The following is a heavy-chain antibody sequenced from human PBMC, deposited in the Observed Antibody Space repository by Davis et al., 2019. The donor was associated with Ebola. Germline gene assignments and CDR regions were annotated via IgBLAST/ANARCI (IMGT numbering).Heavy chain of an antibody. Sequence: GGSLRLSCAASGFTFSSYSMNWVRQAPGKGLEWVSYISSSGSTIYYADSVKGRFTISRDNAKNSLYLQMNSLRAEDTAVYYCAKGPETGRFEYWGQGTLVTVSA. CDR2: ISSSGSTI. J-gene: IGHJ4*02. CDR1: GFTFSSYS. V-gene: IGHV3-48*04. CDR3: AKGPETGRFEY. D-gene: IGHD1-1*01.